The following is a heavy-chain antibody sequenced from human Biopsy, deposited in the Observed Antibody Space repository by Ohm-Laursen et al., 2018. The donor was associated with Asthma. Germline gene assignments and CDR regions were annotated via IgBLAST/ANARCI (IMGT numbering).Heavy chain of an antibody. D-gene: IGHD6-19*01. CDR2: IWDDDTNK. CDR3: ARGDSSGWSHYYFDY. Sequence: SLRLSCAASGFTLRRTGMHWVRQAPRQGLEWVAVIWDDDTNKHYADSVKGRFTISRDFSKNTLHLQMHSLRVEDTAVYYCARGDSSGWSHYYFDYWGQGTLVTVSS. CDR1: GFTLRRTG. V-gene: IGHV3-33*01. J-gene: IGHJ4*02.